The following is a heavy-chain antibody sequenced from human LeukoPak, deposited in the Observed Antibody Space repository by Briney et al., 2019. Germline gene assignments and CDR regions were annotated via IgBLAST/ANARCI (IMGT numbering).Heavy chain of an antibody. J-gene: IGHJ3*02. V-gene: IGHV4-59*01. CDR2: IYYSGST. D-gene: IGHD2-2*01. CDR1: GGSISSYY. CDR3: ARTPGGSSIQDAFDI. Sequence: ASETLSLTCTVSGGSISSYYWSWIRQPPGKGLEWTGYIYYSGSTNYNPSLKSRVTISVDTSKNQFSLKLSSVTAADTAVYYCARTPGGSSIQDAFDIWGQGTMVTVSS.